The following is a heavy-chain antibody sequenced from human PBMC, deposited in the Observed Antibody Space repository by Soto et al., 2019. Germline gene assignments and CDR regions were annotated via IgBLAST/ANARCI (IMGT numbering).Heavy chain of an antibody. CDR3: ARKKTSYGMDV. V-gene: IGHV1-8*01. CDR1: GYTFTSYD. J-gene: IGHJ6*02. Sequence: QVQLVQSGAEVKKPVASVKVSCKASGYTFTSYDINWVRQATGQGLEWMGWLNPNSGNTGYAQKFQGRVTITRNTSISTAYMQLNSLQSDDTAVYYCARKKTSYGMDVWGQGTTVTVSS. CDR2: LNPNSGNT.